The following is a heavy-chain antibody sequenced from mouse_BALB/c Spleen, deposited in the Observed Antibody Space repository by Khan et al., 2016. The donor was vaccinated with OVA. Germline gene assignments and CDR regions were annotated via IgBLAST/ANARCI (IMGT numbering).Heavy chain of an antibody. CDR3: TRKDYYDYDAFAY. Sequence: LQESGPGLVKPSQSLSFTCTVPGYSITSEYTWNWIRQFPGNKLEWMGFIIYSGNTRYNPSFKSRSPINRDTTKNKYFLQLKSVTAEDTAAYYCTRKDYYDYDAFAYWGQGTLVTVSA. J-gene: IGHJ3*01. V-gene: IGHV3-2*02. D-gene: IGHD2-4*01. CDR1: GYSITSEYT. CDR2: IIYSGNT.